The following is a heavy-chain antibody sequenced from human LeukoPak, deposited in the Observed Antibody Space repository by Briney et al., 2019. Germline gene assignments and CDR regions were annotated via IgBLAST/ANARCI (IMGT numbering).Heavy chain of an antibody. V-gene: IGHV3-21*01. CDR3: GRAFGYFDY. D-gene: IGHD3-16*01. CDR2: ISSSSSYI. Sequence: PGGALLLSCAASRFTFISDSMNSVRQAPGKGLEWVSSISSSSSYIYYADSVKGRFTISRDNAKNSLDLQMNSLRAEDTAVYYCGRAFGYFDYWGQGTLVIVSS. J-gene: IGHJ4*02. CDR1: RFTFISDS.